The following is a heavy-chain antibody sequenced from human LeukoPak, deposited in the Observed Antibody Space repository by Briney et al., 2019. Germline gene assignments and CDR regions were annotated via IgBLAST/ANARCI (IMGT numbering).Heavy chain of an antibody. J-gene: IGHJ4*02. CDR2: ISGSGGST. CDR3: AKDQGGLLLDY. Sequence: GGSLRLSCTASGFTFGDYAMSWVRQAPGKGLEWVSAISGSGGSTYYADSVKGRFTVSRDNSKNTLYLRMNSLRAEDTAVYYCAKDQGGLLLDYWGQGTLVTVSS. V-gene: IGHV3-23*01. D-gene: IGHD2-21*01. CDR1: GFTFGDYA.